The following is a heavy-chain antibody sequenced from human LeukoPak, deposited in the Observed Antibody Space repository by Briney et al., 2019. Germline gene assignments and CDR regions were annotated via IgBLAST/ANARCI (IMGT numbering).Heavy chain of an antibody. J-gene: IGHJ5*02. D-gene: IGHD2-21*01. CDR1: GGSISSYY. Sequence: SETLSLTCTVSGGSISSYYWSWIRQPPGKGLEWIGYIYYSGSTNYNPSLKSRVTISVDTSKNQFSLKLSSVTAADTAVYYCARGGGGRGGWFDPWGQGTLVTVSS. CDR3: ARGGGGRGGWFDP. CDR2: IYYSGST. V-gene: IGHV4-59*08.